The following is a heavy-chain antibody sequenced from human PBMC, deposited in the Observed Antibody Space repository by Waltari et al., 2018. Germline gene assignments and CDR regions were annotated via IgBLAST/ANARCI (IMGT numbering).Heavy chain of an antibody. J-gene: IGHJ5*02. CDR1: GRSFDGYH. D-gene: IGHD3-16*01. Sequence: QVQLQQWGAGLLKPKQTLSLTCGVHGRSFDGYHWRWIRQSPGKGLEWIGEINHSGYTNYNPSLKSRLTISRDTSQNQFSLKLNSVTAADTAVYYCARVLRSAWGVWFDPWGPGTLVIVSS. CDR2: INHSGYT. V-gene: IGHV4-34*01. CDR3: ARVLRSAWGVWFDP.